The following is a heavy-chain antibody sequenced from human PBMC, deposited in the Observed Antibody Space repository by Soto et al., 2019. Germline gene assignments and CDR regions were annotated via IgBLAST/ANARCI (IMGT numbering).Heavy chain of an antibody. CDR1: GFTFSNAW. Sequence: PGGSLRLSCAASGFTFSNAWMNWVRQAPGKGLEWVGRIKSKTDGGTTDYAAPVKGRFTISRDDSKNTLYLQMNSLKTEDTAVYYCTTDLAPYSSSWYARIDYWGQGTLVTVSS. V-gene: IGHV3-15*07. J-gene: IGHJ4*02. D-gene: IGHD6-13*01. CDR3: TTDLAPYSSSWYARIDY. CDR2: IKSKTDGGTT.